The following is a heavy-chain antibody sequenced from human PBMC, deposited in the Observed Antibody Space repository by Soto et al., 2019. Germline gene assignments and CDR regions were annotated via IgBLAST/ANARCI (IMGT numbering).Heavy chain of an antibody. D-gene: IGHD3-3*01. CDR1: GGTFSTYI. CDR3: ARDRITTRVDAFDR. Sequence: QVQLVQSGAEVRKPGSSVKVSCKAPGGTFSTYIISWVRQAPGQGLEWMGRIIPIPDITNYAQKFQGRVTVTADRSTSTAYMELTILKSEDTAVYYCARDRITTRVDAFDRWGQGTMVTVSS. V-gene: IGHV1-69*08. CDR2: IIPIPDIT. J-gene: IGHJ3*01.